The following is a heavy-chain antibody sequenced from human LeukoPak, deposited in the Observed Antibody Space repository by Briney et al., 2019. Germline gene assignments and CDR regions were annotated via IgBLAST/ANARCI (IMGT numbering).Heavy chain of an antibody. CDR3: AGGYSSSSVDY. Sequence: GGSLRLSCAASGFTFSIYSLTWVRQAPGKGLEWVSVIYSGGSTYYADSVKGRFTISRDNSKNTLYLQMNSLRAEDTAVYYCAGGYSSSSVDYWGQGTLVTVSS. V-gene: IGHV3-53*01. CDR1: GFTFSIYS. J-gene: IGHJ4*02. CDR2: IYSGGST. D-gene: IGHD6-6*01.